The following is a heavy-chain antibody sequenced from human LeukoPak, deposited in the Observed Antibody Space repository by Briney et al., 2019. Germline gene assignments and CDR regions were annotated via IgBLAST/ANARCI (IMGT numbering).Heavy chain of an antibody. Sequence: ASVKVSCKASGYTFTSYAMNWGRQAPGQGLEWMGWINTDTVNPTYARGFTGRFVFSLDTSVSTAYLQISSLKAEDTAVYYCARDYGGNPLDYWGQGALVTVSS. CDR3: ARDYGGNPLDY. CDR1: GYTFTSYA. CDR2: INTDTVNP. J-gene: IGHJ4*02. D-gene: IGHD4-23*01. V-gene: IGHV7-4-1*02.